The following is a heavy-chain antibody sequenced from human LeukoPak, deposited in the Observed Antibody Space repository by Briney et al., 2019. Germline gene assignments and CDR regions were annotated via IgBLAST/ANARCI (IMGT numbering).Heavy chain of an antibody. J-gene: IGHJ4*02. CDR2: IYYSGNT. Sequence: SETLSLTCTVSGGSISSGGYYWSWIRQHPGKGLEWIGYIYYSGNTYYNPSLKSRVTISEDTSKNQFSLKLSSVTAADTAVYYCARGGGEGIVVVPAARDFDYWGQGTLVTVSS. V-gene: IGHV4-31*03. D-gene: IGHD2-2*01. CDR1: GGSISSGGYY. CDR3: ARGGGEGIVVVPAARDFDY.